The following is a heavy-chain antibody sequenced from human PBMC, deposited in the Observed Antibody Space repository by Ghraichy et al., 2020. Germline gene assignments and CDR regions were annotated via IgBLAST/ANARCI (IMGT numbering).Heavy chain of an antibody. J-gene: IGHJ6*02. CDR1: GGTFSSYA. D-gene: IGHD5-12*01. Sequence: SVKVSCKASGGTFSSYAISWVRQAPGQGLEWMGGIIPIFGTANYAQKFQGRVTITADESTSTAYMELSSLRSEDTAVYYCARDGKSGYSGYDYYGMDVWGQGTTVTVSS. V-gene: IGHV1-69*13. CDR3: ARDGKSGYSGYDYYGMDV. CDR2: IIPIFGTA.